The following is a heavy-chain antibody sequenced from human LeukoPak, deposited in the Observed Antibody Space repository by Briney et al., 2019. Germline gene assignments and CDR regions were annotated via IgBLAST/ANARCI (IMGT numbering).Heavy chain of an antibody. CDR1: GFTFSSYS. Sequence: GGSLRLSCAASGFTFSSYSMNWVRQAPGKGLEWVSSISSSSSYIYCADSVKGRFTISRDNAKNSLYLQMHSLRAEDTAVYYCARFFSDAFDIWGQGTMVTVSS. D-gene: IGHD3-3*01. CDR2: ISSSSSYI. J-gene: IGHJ3*02. CDR3: ARFFSDAFDI. V-gene: IGHV3-21*01.